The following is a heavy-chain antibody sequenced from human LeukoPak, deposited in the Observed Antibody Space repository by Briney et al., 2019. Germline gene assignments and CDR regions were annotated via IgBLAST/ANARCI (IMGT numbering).Heavy chain of an antibody. J-gene: IGHJ4*02. CDR2: IDPSDSYT. D-gene: IGHD3-16*01. Sequence: GESLKISCKGSGYSFTSYWINWVRQMPGKGLEWMGRIDPSDSYTNYSPSFQGQVTISADKSITTAYLQWSSLKASDTAMYYCARHGGGSSNFGYWGQGTLVTVPS. CDR1: GYSFTSYW. V-gene: IGHV5-10-1*04. CDR3: ARHGGGSSNFGY.